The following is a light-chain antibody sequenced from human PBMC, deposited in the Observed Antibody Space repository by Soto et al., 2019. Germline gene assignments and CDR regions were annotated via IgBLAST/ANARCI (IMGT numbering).Light chain of an antibody. V-gene: IGLV2-14*03. CDR2: DVT. CDR3: CSHAGGSSWV. Sequence: QSVLTQPASVSGSPGQSITISCTGTSSDVGGYNYVSWYQQHPGKAPKLMIYDVTDRPSGVPYRFSGSKSGSTASLTISGLQTEDEADYYCCSHAGGSSWVFGGGTKLTVL. CDR1: SSDVGGYNY. J-gene: IGLJ3*02.